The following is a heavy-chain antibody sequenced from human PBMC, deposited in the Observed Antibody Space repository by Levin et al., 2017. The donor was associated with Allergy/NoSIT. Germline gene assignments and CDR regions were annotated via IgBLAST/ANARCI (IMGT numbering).Heavy chain of an antibody. V-gene: IGHV1-69*13. Sequence: SVKVSCKASGGTFSSYAISWVRQAPGQGLEWMGGIIPIFGTANYAQKFQGRVTITADESTSTAYMELSSLRSEDTAVYYCASISIGVPARRGDYYYYYMDVWGKGTTVTVSS. CDR3: ASISIGVPARRGDYYYYYMDV. J-gene: IGHJ6*03. CDR1: GGTFSSYA. D-gene: IGHD6-6*01. CDR2: IIPIFGTA.